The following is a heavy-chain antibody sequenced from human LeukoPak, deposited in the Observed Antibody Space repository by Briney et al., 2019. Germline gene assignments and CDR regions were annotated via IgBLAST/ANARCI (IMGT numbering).Heavy chain of an antibody. Sequence: SQTLSLTCTVSGGSISSGDYYWRWIRQPPGKGLEWIAHMYYSGSTYYNPSLTSRVTMSADTSKNQLSLKLSSVTAADTAVYYCARPYYYDSRIDPWGQGILVTVSS. D-gene: IGHD3-22*01. J-gene: IGHJ5*02. V-gene: IGHV4-30-4*01. CDR3: ARPYYYDSRIDP. CDR1: GGSISSGDYY. CDR2: MYYSGST.